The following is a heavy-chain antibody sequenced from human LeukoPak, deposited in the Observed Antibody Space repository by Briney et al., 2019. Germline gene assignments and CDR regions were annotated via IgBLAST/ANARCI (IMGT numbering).Heavy chain of an antibody. Sequence: GGSLRLSCAASGFTFSSYSMMWVRQAPGKGLEWVSYISSSSTTIHYADSVKGRFTISRDNAKNSLYLQMNSLRAEDTAVYYCARDPTRDAFDIWGQGTMVTVSS. CDR3: ARDPTRDAFDI. CDR2: ISSSSTTI. V-gene: IGHV3-48*04. J-gene: IGHJ3*02. D-gene: IGHD4-11*01. CDR1: GFTFSSYS.